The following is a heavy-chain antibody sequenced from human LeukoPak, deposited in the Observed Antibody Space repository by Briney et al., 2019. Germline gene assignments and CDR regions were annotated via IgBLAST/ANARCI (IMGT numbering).Heavy chain of an antibody. CDR3: AKELYYYDSKGCASDI. CDR2: IRYDGSNK. V-gene: IGHV3-30*02. Sequence: GGSLRLSCAASGFTFSSYGMHWVRQAPGKGLEWVAFIRYDGSNKYYADSVKVRFTISRDNSKNTLYLQMNSLRAEDTAVYYCAKELYYYDSKGCASDIWGQGTMVTVSS. CDR1: GFTFSSYG. J-gene: IGHJ3*02. D-gene: IGHD3-22*01.